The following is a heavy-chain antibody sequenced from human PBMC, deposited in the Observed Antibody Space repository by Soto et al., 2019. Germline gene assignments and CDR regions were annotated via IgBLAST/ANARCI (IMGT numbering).Heavy chain of an antibody. D-gene: IGHD5-12*01. V-gene: IGHV3-23*01. CDR2: ISGSGGST. J-gene: IGHJ4*02. CDR3: AIKEWLRLEEYFDY. CDR1: GFTFSSYA. Sequence: GGSLRLSCASSGFTFSSYAMSWVRQAPGKGLEWVSAISGSGGSTYYADSVKGRFTISRDNSKNTLYLQMNSLRAEDTAVYYCAIKEWLRLEEYFDYWGQGTLVTVSS.